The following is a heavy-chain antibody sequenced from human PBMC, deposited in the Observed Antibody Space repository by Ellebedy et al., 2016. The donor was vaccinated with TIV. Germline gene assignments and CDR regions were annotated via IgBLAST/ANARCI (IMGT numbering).Heavy chain of an antibody. CDR1: GDSIISSNR. J-gene: IGHJ4*02. CDR3: ARWEGRRCFDY. D-gene: IGHD1-26*01. Sequence: SETLSLTCAVSGDSIISSNRWRWVRQSPGKRLEWIGEIHHGGSTIYKSSLKSRVTISVDKSKNQFSLNLRSMTAADTAVYYCARWEGRRCFDYWGQGTLVTVSS. V-gene: IGHV4-4*02. CDR2: IHHGGST.